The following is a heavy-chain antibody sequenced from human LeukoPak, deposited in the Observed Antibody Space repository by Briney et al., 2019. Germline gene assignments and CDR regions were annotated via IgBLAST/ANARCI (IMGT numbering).Heavy chain of an antibody. D-gene: IGHD1-26*01. CDR2: ISGSGYYS. CDR1: GFTFSIYW. Sequence: GGSLRLSCAASGFTFSIYWMSWVRQAPGKGLEWVSVISGSGYYSYYADSVKGRFTVSRDNSKTTLYLQMNSLRADDTAVYYCAKGGPTGSNYFDFWGQGTLVTVSS. J-gene: IGHJ4*02. V-gene: IGHV3-23*01. CDR3: AKGGPTGSNYFDF.